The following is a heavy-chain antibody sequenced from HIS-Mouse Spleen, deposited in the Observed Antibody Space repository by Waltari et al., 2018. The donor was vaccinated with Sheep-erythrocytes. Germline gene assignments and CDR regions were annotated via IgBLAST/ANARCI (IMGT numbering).Heavy chain of an antibody. J-gene: IGHJ4*02. CDR3: AKAYSSSWYLFDY. CDR2: ISYDGSNK. Sequence: VVQPGRSLRLSCAASGFTFSSYGMHWVRQAPGKGLEWVAVISYDGSNKYYADSVKGRVTISRDNSKNTLDLQMNSLRAEDTAVYYCAKAYSSSWYLFDYWGQGTLVTVSS. CDR1: GFTFSSYG. D-gene: IGHD6-13*01. V-gene: IGHV3-30*18.